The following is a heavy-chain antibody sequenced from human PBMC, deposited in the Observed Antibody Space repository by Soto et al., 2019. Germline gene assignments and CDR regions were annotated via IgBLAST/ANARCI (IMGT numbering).Heavy chain of an antibody. CDR2: INPSGGST. CDR3: ARDSYEVDTAMVNQYNWFDP. Sequence: GASVKVSCKASGYTFTSYYMHWVRQAPGQGLEWMGIINPSGGSTSYAQKFQGRVTMTRDTSTSTVYMELSSLRSEDTAVYYCARDSYEVDTAMVNQYNWFDPWGQGTLVTVSS. D-gene: IGHD5-18*01. CDR1: GYTFTSYY. V-gene: IGHV1-46*03. J-gene: IGHJ5*02.